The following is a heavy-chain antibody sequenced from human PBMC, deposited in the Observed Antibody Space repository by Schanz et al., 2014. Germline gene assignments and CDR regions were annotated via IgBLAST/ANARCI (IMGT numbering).Heavy chain of an antibody. J-gene: IGHJ4*02. CDR3: AKYGTGKGVSFEY. V-gene: IGHV3-21*01. CDR2: ISGSRTYI. Sequence: EVQLVESGGGLVKPGGSLRLSCAASGFTFSGHNMNWVRQAPGKGLEWVSSISGSRTYIFYADSVKGRFTISRDNAQNSLYLQMHSLRAEDTAVYYCAKYGTGKGVSFEYWGQGTLVTVSS. CDR1: GFTFSGHN. D-gene: IGHD1-26*01.